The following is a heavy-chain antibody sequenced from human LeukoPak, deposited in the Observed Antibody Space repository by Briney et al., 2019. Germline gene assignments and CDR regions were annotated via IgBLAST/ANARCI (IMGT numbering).Heavy chain of an antibody. V-gene: IGHV4-39*01. CDR1: GGSISSSSYY. CDR2: IYYSGTT. Sequence: SETLSLTCAVSGGSISSSSYYWGWIRQPPGKGLDWIGNIYYSGTTYYNPSLKNRVTMSVDTSKNQFSLKLSSVTAADTAVYYCARLKWFAEYGLDVWGQGTTVTVSS. CDR3: ARLKWFAEYGLDV. J-gene: IGHJ6*02. D-gene: IGHD3-10*01.